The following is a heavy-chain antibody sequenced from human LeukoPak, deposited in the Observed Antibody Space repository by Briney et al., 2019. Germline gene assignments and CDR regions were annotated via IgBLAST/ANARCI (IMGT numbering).Heavy chain of an antibody. Sequence: SETLSLTCTVSGYSISSGYYWGWIRQPPGKGLEWIGSIYHSGSTYYNPSLKSRVTISVDTSKNQFSLKLSPVTAADTAVYYCARAAPRWTYYDFWSGLDYWGQGTLVTVSS. J-gene: IGHJ4*02. CDR1: GYSISSGYY. D-gene: IGHD3-3*01. V-gene: IGHV4-38-2*02. CDR3: ARAAPRWTYYDFWSGLDY. CDR2: IYHSGST.